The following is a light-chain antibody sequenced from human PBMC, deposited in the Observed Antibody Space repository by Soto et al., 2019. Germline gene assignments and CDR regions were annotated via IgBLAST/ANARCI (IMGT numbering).Light chain of an antibody. J-gene: IGKJ2*01. CDR3: QQYDSSPYT. V-gene: IGKV3-20*01. CDR2: GAS. CDR1: QSVSSTY. Sequence: EIVLTQSPGTLSLSPGERATLSCRASQSVSSTYLAWYKQKPGQAPRLLIYGASSRETGIPDTFSGSGSGTDFTLTISRLEPEAFAVYYCQQYDSSPYTFGQGTKLEIK.